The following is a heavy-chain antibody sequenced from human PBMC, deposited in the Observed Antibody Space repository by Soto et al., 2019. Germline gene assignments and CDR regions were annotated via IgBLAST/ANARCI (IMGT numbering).Heavy chain of an antibody. D-gene: IGHD6-19*01. Sequence: QITLKESGPTLVKPTQTLTLTCTFSGFSFSTSGVGVGWIRQPPGRALEWLALIYWDDDERYSPSLKSRLTIXXXTXXNQVVLTMTNMDPVDRATYYCAHSGFNSGWYHFDYWGQGALVTVSS. CDR1: GFSFSTSGVG. J-gene: IGHJ4*02. CDR3: AHSGFNSGWYHFDY. CDR2: IYWDDDE. V-gene: IGHV2-5*02.